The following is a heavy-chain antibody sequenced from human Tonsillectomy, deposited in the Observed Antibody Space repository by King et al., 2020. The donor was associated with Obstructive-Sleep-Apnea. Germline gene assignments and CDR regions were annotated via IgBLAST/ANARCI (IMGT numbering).Heavy chain of an antibody. CDR3: ARHFGGSARFDD. V-gene: IGHV5-10-1*03. CDR2: IVPSYSYT. D-gene: IGHD3-16*01. Sequence: QLVQSGAEVKKPGESLRISCKGSGYTFIGYWISWVRQMPGKGLEGMGRIVPSYSYTNYSPSFQGNVRISADKSISTAYVQWSSLKASDTAMYYCARHFGGSARFDDWGQGTLATVSA. J-gene: IGHJ4*02. CDR1: GYTFIGYW.